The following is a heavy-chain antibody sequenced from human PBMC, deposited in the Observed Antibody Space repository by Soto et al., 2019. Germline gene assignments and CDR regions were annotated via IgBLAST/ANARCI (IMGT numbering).Heavy chain of an antibody. Sequence: GASVKVSCKASGYIFNDYYIHWVRQAPGQGLEWMGWINPYNGGANFAQEFQGRVTMTRDTSLSIVYMEVTRLTYDDTAVYYCARDNYNYSGMDVWGQGTTVTV. V-gene: IGHV1-2*02. J-gene: IGHJ6*02. CDR1: GYIFNDYY. CDR3: ARDNYNYSGMDV. CDR2: INPYNGGA.